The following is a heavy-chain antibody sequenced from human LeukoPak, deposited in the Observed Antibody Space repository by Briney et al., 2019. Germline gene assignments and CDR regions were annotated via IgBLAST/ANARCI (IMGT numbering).Heavy chain of an antibody. Sequence: PETLSLTCTVSGGSINSYYWSWIRQPPGKGLEWIGYFYYSGSTNYNPSLKSRFTISVDTSKNQFSLKMSSVTAADTAVYYCTRARDGHINNWFDPWGQGTLVIVSS. D-gene: IGHD5-24*01. J-gene: IGHJ5*02. V-gene: IGHV4-59*01. CDR2: FYYSGST. CDR3: TRARDGHINNWFDP. CDR1: GGSINSYY.